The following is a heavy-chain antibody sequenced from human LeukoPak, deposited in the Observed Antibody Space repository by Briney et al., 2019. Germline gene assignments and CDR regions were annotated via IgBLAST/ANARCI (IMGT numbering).Heavy chain of an antibody. CDR3: ARDYGGILVAETFDY. J-gene: IGHJ4*02. CDR2: ISGYNGNT. Sequence: GASVKVSCKASGYTFTNFGISWVRQARGQGLEWMGWISGYNGNTKYVQKFQGRVTMTTDTSTSTAYMELRSLRSDDTAVYYCARDYGGILVAETFDYWGQGTLVTVSS. CDR1: GYTFTNFG. D-gene: IGHD5-12*01. V-gene: IGHV1-18*01.